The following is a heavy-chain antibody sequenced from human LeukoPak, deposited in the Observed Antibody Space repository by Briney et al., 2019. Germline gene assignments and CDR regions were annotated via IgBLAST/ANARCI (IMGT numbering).Heavy chain of an antibody. V-gene: IGHV3-21*01. CDR3: ARDAGYYYGSGSSSDY. Sequence: GGSLRLSCAASGFTFSSHSMNWVRQAPGKGLEWVSSISSSSSYIYYADSVKGRFTISRDNAKNSLYLQMNSLRAEDTAVYYCARDAGYYYGSGSSSDYWGQGTLVTVSS. D-gene: IGHD3-10*01. J-gene: IGHJ4*02. CDR1: GFTFSSHS. CDR2: ISSSSSYI.